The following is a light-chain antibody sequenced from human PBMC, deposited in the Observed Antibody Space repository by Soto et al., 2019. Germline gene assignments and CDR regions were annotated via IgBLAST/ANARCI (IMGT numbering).Light chain of an antibody. Sequence: EIVLTQSPGTLSLSPGERATLSCRASQSVSSSYLAWYQQKPGQAPRLLIYGASSRATGIPDRFSGSGSGTDFTLPISRLEPEDLAVYCCQQYDSSPLTFGGGTKVEIK. J-gene: IGKJ4*01. CDR2: GAS. CDR3: QQYDSSPLT. V-gene: IGKV3-20*01. CDR1: QSVSSSY.